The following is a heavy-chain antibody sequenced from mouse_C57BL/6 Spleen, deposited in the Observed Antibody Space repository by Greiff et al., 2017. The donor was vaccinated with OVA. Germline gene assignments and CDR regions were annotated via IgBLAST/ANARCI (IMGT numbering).Heavy chain of an antibody. V-gene: IGHV1-15*01. CDR2: IDPETGGT. J-gene: IGHJ3*01. CDR3: TRGGGAY. Sequence: VQLQQSGAELVRPGASVTLSCKASGYTFTDYEMHWVKQTPVHGLEWIGAIDPETGGTAYNQKFKGKAILTADKSSSTAYMELRSLASEDSAVYYCTRGGGAYWGKGTLVTVSA. CDR1: GYTFTDYE.